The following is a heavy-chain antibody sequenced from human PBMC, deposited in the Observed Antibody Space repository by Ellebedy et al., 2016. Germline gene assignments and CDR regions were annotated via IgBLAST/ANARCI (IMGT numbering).Heavy chain of an antibody. CDR3: VRGPQSCNSATCHFDAFDF. V-gene: IGHV3-21*01. CDR2: ISSSSNYK. J-gene: IGHJ3*01. D-gene: IGHD2/OR15-2a*01. CDR1: GFAFSRYT. Sequence: GGSLRLSXAASGFAFSRYTMNWVRQAPGKGLEWVSKISSSSNYKYYADSVRGRFTVSRDNTQSSLFLQINSLTVEDTAVYYCVRGPQSCNSATCHFDAFDFWGQGTVVTVPS.